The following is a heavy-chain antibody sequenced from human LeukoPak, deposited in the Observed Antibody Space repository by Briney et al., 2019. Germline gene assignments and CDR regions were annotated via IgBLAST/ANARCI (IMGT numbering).Heavy chain of an antibody. CDR1: GYTFTGYY. V-gene: IGHV1-2*06. J-gene: IGHJ4*02. CDR3: ARVAVSGYSRFGREPDY. D-gene: IGHD6-13*01. Sequence: GASVKVSCKASGYTFTGYYMHWVRQAPGQGLEWMGRINPNSGGTNYAQKFQGRVTMTRDTSISTAYMELSRLRSDDTAVYYCARVAVSGYSRFGREPDYWGQGTLVTVSS. CDR2: INPNSGGT.